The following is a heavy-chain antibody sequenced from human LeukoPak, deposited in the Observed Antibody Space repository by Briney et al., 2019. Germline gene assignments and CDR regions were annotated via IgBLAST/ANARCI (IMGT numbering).Heavy chain of an antibody. Sequence: SVKVSCKASGGTFSSYAISWVRQAPGQGLEWMGGIIPIFGTANYAQKFQGRVTITTDESTGTAYMELSSLRSEDTAVYYCARAATMILGWFDPWGQGTLVTVSS. D-gene: IGHD3-22*01. V-gene: IGHV1-69*05. CDR2: IIPIFGTA. J-gene: IGHJ5*02. CDR1: GGTFSSYA. CDR3: ARAATMILGWFDP.